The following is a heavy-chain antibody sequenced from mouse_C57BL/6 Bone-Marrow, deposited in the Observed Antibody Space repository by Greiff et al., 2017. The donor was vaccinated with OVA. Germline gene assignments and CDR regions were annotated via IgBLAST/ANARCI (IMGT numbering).Heavy chain of an antibody. CDR2: INPSSGYT. CDR1: GYTFTSYT. Sequence: VQLQQSGAELARPGASVKMSCKASGYTFTSYTMHWVKQRPGQGLEWIGYINPSSGYTKYNQKFKDKATLTADKSSSTAYMQLSSLTSEDSAVYYCARLGNYYGSPPYAMDYWGQGTSVTVSS. CDR3: ARLGNYYGSPPYAMDY. J-gene: IGHJ4*01. D-gene: IGHD1-1*01. V-gene: IGHV1-4*01.